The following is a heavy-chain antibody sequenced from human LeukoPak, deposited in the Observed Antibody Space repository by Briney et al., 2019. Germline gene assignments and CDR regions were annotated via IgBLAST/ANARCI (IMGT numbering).Heavy chain of an antibody. D-gene: IGHD2/OR15-2a*01. V-gene: IGHV4-4*07. CDR2: IYTSGST. CDR1: GGSISSHY. Sequence: SETLSLTCTVSGGSISSHYWSWIRQPAGKGLEWIGRIYTSGSTNYNPSLKSRVTMSVATSKNQFSLKLSSVTAADTAVYYCAGDRVDLWVFDYWGQGTLVTVSS. J-gene: IGHJ4*02. CDR3: AGDRVDLWVFDY.